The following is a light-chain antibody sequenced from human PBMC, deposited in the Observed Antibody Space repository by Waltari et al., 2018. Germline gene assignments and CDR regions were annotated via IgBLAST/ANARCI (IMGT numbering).Light chain of an antibody. CDR1: SSDVGAFNY. V-gene: IGLV2-14*01. CDR3: FPHTRSGASV. Sequence: QSALTQSASVSGSPGQSITISCTGTSSDVGAFNYVSWFQQHPGKAPKLMIYDVSNRPSGVSNRFSGSKSGNSASLTISGLQAEDEADYYCFPHTRSGASVFGGGTKLTVL. CDR2: DVS. J-gene: IGLJ3*02.